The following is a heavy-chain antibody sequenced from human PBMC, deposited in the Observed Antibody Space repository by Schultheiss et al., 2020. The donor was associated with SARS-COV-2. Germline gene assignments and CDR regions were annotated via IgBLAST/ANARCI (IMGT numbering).Heavy chain of an antibody. CDR2: INHSGST. CDR1: GVSFSGYY. CDR3: ARKRSDCLGY. V-gene: IGHV4-34*01. D-gene: IGHD6-19*01. J-gene: IGHJ4*02. Sequence: SETLSLTCAVYGVSFSGYYWSWIRQPPGKGLEWIGEINHSGSTNYNPSLKSRVTISVDTYKNQFSLKLSSVTAADTAVYYCARKRSDCLGYWGQGTLVTVAS.